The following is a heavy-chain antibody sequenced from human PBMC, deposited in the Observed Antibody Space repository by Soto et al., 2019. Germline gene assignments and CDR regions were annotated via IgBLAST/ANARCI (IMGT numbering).Heavy chain of an antibody. J-gene: IGHJ6*02. CDR1: GYTFTSYY. Sequence: GASVKVSCKASGYTFTSYYMHWVRQAPGQGLEWMGIINPSGGSTSYAQKFQGRVTMTRDTSTSTVYMELSSLRSEDTAVYYCARVGITGTTNYYYYGMDVWGQGTTVTVSS. D-gene: IGHD1-7*01. CDR2: INPSGGST. CDR3: ARVGITGTTNYYYYGMDV. V-gene: IGHV1-46*01.